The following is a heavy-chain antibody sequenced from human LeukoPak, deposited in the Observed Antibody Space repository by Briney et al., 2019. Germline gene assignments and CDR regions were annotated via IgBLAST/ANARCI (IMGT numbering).Heavy chain of an antibody. D-gene: IGHD1-7*01. V-gene: IGHV4-39*07. CDR2: IYYSGIT. CDR1: GGSISSNNYY. CDR3: ARDMDENYYSLKY. J-gene: IGHJ4*02. Sequence: PSETLSLTCSVSGGSISSNNYYWGWIRQPPGKGLEWIGYIYYSGITYYNPSLKSRVTISVDTSKNQFSLKLSSVTAADTAVYYCARDMDENYYSLKYWGQGTLVTVSS.